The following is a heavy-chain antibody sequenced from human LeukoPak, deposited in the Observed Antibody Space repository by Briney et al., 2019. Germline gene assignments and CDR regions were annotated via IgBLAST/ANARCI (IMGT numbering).Heavy chain of an antibody. D-gene: IGHD5-12*01. CDR3: ARAGRDVATIKAGFDY. V-gene: IGHV1-69*13. CDR1: GGTFSSYA. CDR2: IIPIFGTA. Sequence: GASVKVSCKASGGTFSSYAISWVRQAPGQGLEWMGGIIPIFGTANYAQKFQGRVTIIADESTSTAYMELSSLRTEDTAVYYCARAGRDVATIKAGFDYWGQETLVTVSS. J-gene: IGHJ4*02.